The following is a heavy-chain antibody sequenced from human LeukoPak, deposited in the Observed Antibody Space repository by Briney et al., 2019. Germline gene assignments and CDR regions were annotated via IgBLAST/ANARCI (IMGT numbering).Heavy chain of an antibody. V-gene: IGHV4-4*02. Sequence: PSETLSLTCAVSGGSISSSNWWSWVRQPPGKGLEWIGEIYHSGSTNYNPSLKSRVTISVDKSKNQFSLKLSSVTAADTAVYYCARDPRGGGSSWYWAYYYYMDVWGKGTTVTVSS. CDR2: IYHSGST. J-gene: IGHJ6*03. CDR1: GGSISSSNW. D-gene: IGHD6-13*01. CDR3: ARDPRGGGSSWYWAYYYYMDV.